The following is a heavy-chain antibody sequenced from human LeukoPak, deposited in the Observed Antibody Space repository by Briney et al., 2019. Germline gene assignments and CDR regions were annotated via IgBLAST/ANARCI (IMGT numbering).Heavy chain of an antibody. CDR3: ATTLYDFWSGGAFDI. D-gene: IGHD3-3*01. Sequence: ASVKVSCKASGYTFTSYYMHWVRQAPEQGLEWMGIINPSGGSTSYAQKFQGRVTMTEDTSTDTAYMELSSLRSEDTAVYYCATTLYDFWSGGAFDIWGQGTMVTVSS. J-gene: IGHJ3*02. CDR2: INPSGGST. CDR1: GYTFTSYY. V-gene: IGHV1-46*01.